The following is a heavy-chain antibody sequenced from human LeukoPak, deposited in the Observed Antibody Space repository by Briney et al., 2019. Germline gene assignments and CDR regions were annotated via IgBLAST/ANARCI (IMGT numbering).Heavy chain of an antibody. J-gene: IGHJ4*02. CDR1: GGSFSGYY. V-gene: IGHV4-59*01. CDR3: ARSPRQVVPFFDY. D-gene: IGHD2-2*01. Sequence: PSETLSLTCAVYGGSFSGYYWSWIRQPPGKGLEWIGYIYYSGSTNYNPSLKSRVTISVDTSKNQFSLKLSSVTAADTAVYYCARSPRQVVPFFDYWGQGTLVTVSS. CDR2: IYYSGST.